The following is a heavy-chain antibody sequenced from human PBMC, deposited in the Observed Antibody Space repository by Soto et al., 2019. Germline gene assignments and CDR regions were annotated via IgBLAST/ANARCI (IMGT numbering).Heavy chain of an antibody. CDR1: GGTFSSYA. CDR3: ASELGRYGGSGYFDY. V-gene: IGHV1-69*01. J-gene: IGHJ4*02. D-gene: IGHD4-17*01. Sequence: VKVSCKASGGTFSSYAISWVRQAPGQGLEWMGGIIPIFGTANYAQKFQGRVTITADESTSTAYMELSSLRSEDTAVYYCASELGRYGGSGYFDYWGQGTLVTVSS. CDR2: IIPIFGTA.